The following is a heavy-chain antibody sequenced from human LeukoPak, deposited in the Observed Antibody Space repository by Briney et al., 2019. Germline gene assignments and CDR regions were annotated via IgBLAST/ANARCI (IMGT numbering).Heavy chain of an antibody. Sequence: GASVKVSCKASGGTFSSYAMNWVRQAPGQGLEWMGGIIPIFETANYAQKFQGRVTITADESTSTAYMELRSLRSEDTAVYYCARDHTAMINWGQGTLVTVSS. J-gene: IGHJ4*02. D-gene: IGHD5-18*01. CDR2: IIPIFETA. CDR3: ARDHTAMIN. V-gene: IGHV1-69*13. CDR1: GGTFSSYA.